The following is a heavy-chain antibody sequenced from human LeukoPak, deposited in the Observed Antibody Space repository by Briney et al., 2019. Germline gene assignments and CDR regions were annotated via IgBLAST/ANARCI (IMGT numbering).Heavy chain of an antibody. V-gene: IGHV1-69*13. D-gene: IGHD1-26*01. CDR1: GGTFSSYA. J-gene: IGHJ4*02. CDR3: ARGRVGATRWNYFDY. CDR2: IIPIFGTA. Sequence: SVKVSCKASGGTFSSYAISWVRQAPGQGLEWMGGIIPIFGTANYAQKFQGRVTITADESTSTAYMELSSLRSEDTAVYYCARGRVGATRWNYFDYWGQGTLVTVSS.